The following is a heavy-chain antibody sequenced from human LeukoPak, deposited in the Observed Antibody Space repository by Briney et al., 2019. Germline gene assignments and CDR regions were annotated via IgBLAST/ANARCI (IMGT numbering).Heavy chain of an antibody. CDR1: GYTFTSYG. CDR3: ARFSPTDSSEDY. Sequence: ASVKVSCKASGYTFTSYGISWVRQARGQGLEWMGWISAYNGNTNYAQKLQGRVTMTTDTSTSTAYMELRSLRSDDTAVYYCARFSPTDSSEDYWGQGTLVTVSS. D-gene: IGHD3-22*01. CDR2: ISAYNGNT. J-gene: IGHJ4*02. V-gene: IGHV1-18*01.